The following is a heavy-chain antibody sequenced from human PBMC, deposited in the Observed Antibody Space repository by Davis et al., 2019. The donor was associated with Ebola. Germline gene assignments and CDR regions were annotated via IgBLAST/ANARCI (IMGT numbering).Heavy chain of an antibody. CDR3: AKGSSSSWTPYYYFYYGMDV. V-gene: IGHV3-43*01. J-gene: IGHJ6*02. D-gene: IGHD6-13*01. Sequence: GESLKISCAASGFTFDDYTMHWVRQAPGKGLEWVSLISWDGGSTYYADSVKGRFTISRDNSKNSLYLQMNSLRTEDTALYYCAKGSSSSWTPYYYFYYGMDVWGQGTTVTVSS. CDR1: GFTFDDYT. CDR2: ISWDGGST.